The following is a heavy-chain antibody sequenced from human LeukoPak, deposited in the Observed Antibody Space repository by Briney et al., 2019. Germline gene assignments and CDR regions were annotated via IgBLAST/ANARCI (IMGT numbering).Heavy chain of an antibody. V-gene: IGHV1-3*01. CDR1: GYIFTSYA. CDR2: INAGNGNT. Sequence: ASVKVSCKASGYIFTSYAMHWVRQAPGQRLEWMGWINAGNGNTKYSQKFQGRVTITRDTSASTAYMELSSLRSEDTAVYYCARSYSSGWYKFDYWGQGTLVTVSS. CDR3: ARSYSSGWYKFDY. J-gene: IGHJ4*02. D-gene: IGHD6-19*01.